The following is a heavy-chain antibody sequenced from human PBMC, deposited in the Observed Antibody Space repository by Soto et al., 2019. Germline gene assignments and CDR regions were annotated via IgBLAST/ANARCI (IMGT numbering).Heavy chain of an antibody. Sequence: QVQLVQSGAEVKKPGSSVNVSCKASGGTFSNHLISWVRQAPGQGLEWMGTIIPLFGILNYAQKLQGRVTLSADKSTSTAYMGLSSLRSDDTAVYYCASGSLYGSGSYPVDYWGQGTLVTVSS. CDR1: GGTFSNHL. J-gene: IGHJ4*01. D-gene: IGHD3-10*01. CDR2: IIPLFGIL. V-gene: IGHV1-69*02. CDR3: ASGSLYGSGSYPVDY.